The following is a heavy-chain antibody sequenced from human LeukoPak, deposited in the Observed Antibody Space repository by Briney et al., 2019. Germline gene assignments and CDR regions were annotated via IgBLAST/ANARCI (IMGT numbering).Heavy chain of an antibody. CDR1: GGSITSSSHY. J-gene: IGHJ4*02. CDR2: IYYTGST. D-gene: IGHD3-3*01. CDR3: TRHARGDFWSGYYVL. V-gene: IGHV4-39*01. Sequence: SETLSLTCSVSGGSITSSSHYWNWIRQPPGKGLEWIGSIYYTGSTYYNPSLKSRVTISVDTSRNHFSLKVNSVTAADTSVYYCTRHARGDFWSGYYVLWGQGTLVTVSS.